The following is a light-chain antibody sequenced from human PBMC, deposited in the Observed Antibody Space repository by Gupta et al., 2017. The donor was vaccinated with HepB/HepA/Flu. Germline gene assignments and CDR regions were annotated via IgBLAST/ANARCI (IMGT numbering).Light chain of an antibody. J-gene: IGLJ2*01. V-gene: IGLV1-40*01. CDR3: QSYDSSLSVV. CDR2: GIS. CDR1: SSNIGAGYD. Sequence: SVLTQPPSVSGAPGQRVTISGTGSSSNIGAGYDVHWYQQLPRTAPKLLSHGISNRPSGVPDRFSGSKSGTSASLAITGLQAEGEADYYCQSYDSSLSVVFGGGTKLTVL.